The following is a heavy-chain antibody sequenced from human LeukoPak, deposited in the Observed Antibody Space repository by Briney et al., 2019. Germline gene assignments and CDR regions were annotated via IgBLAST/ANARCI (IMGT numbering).Heavy chain of an antibody. J-gene: IGHJ4*02. Sequence: RGSLRLSCAASGFTFSSYAMSWVRQAPGKGLEWVSAISGSGGSTYYADSVKGRFTISRDNSKNTLYLQMNSLRAEDTAVYYCAKAHITMVRGVISQPGYYFDYWGQGTLVTVSS. CDR2: ISGSGGST. CDR1: GFTFSSYA. V-gene: IGHV3-23*01. D-gene: IGHD3-10*01. CDR3: AKAHITMVRGVISQPGYYFDY.